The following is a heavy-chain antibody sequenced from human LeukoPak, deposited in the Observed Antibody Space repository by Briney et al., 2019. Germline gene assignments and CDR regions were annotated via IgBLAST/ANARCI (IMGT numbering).Heavy chain of an antibody. CDR1: GYTFTSYG. J-gene: IGHJ4*02. CDR3: ARFRYDSSGKFDY. Sequence: ASVKVSCKASGYTFTSYGISWVRQAPGQGLEWMGWISAYNGNTNYAQKLQGRVTMTTDTSTSTACMELRSLRSDDTAVYYCARFRYDSSGKFDYWGQGTLVTVSS. D-gene: IGHD3-22*01. CDR2: ISAYNGNT. V-gene: IGHV1-18*01.